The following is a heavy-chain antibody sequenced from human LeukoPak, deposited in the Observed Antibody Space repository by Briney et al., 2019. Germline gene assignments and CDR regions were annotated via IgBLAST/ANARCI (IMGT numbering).Heavy chain of an antibody. Sequence: ASVKVSCKASGYTFTSYDINWVRQATGQGLEWMGWMNPNSGNTGYAQKFQGRVTMTRNTSISTAYMELSSLRSEDTAVYYCARVVDYYGSVSYYDWGQGTLVTVSS. D-gene: IGHD3-10*01. CDR3: ARVVDYYGSVSYYD. J-gene: IGHJ4*02. CDR1: GYTFTSYD. CDR2: MNPNSGNT. V-gene: IGHV1-8*01.